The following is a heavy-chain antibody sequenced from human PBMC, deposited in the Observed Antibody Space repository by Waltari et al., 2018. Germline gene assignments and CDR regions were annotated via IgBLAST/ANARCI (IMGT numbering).Heavy chain of an antibody. CDR3: ARTTMSINAFDI. Sequence: QVQLQESGPGLVKPSETLSLTCTVSGGSISSYYWSWIRQPPGKGLEWIGYIYYSGSTNYTPSLKSRVTISVDTSKNQFSLKLSSVTAADTAVYYCARTTMSINAFDIWGQGTMVTVSS. CDR1: GGSISSYY. CDR2: IYYSGST. V-gene: IGHV4-59*01. J-gene: IGHJ3*02. D-gene: IGHD3-10*02.